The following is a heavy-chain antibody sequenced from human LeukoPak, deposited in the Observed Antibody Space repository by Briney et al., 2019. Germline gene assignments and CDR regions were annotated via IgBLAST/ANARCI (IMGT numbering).Heavy chain of an antibody. V-gene: IGHV1-2*02. CDR1: GYTFTGYY. Sequence: ASVKVSCKASGYTFTGYYMHWVRQAPGQGLEWMGWINPNSGGTNYAQKFQGRVTMTRDTSISTAYMELSRLRSDDTAVYCCARYSYGFGTFDYWGQGTLVTVSS. D-gene: IGHD5-18*01. J-gene: IGHJ4*02. CDR3: ARYSYGFGTFDY. CDR2: INPNSGGT.